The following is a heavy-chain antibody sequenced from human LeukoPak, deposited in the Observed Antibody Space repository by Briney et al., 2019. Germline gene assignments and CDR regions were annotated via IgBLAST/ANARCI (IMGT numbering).Heavy chain of an antibody. CDR2: ISPKNGGT. D-gene: IGHD1-20*01. J-gene: IGHJ5*02. Sequence: ASVKVSCRTSGDTFTDYFVHWVRQAPGQGLEWMGHISPKNGGTVYAEKFQGRVTMTRDTSISTVYMEVNSLRSDDTAVYYCARENEVPLAITGFDPWGQGTLVTVSS. V-gene: IGHV1-2*06. CDR3: ARENEVPLAITGFDP. CDR1: GDTFTDYF.